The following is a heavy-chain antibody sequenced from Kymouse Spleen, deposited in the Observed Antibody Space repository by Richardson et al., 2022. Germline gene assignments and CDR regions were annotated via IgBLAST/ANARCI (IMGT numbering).Heavy chain of an antibody. CDR3: ARNSGYDYRDYYYYGMDV. J-gene: IGHJ6*02. V-gene: IGHV1-69*05. CDR1: GGTFSSYA. CDR2: IIPIFGTA. Sequence: QVQLVQSGAEVKKPGSSVKVSCKASGGTFSSYAISWVRQAPGQGLEWMGGIIPIFGTANYAQKFQGRVTITTDESTSTAYMELSSLRSEDTAVYYCARNSGYDYRDYYYYGMDVWGQGTTVTVSS. D-gene: IGHD5-12*01.